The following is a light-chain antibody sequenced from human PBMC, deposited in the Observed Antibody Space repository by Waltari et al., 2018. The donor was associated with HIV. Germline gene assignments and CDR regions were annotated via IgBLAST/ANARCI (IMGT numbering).Light chain of an antibody. Sequence: HSALTQPRSVSGSPGQSVTISCTGTSSDVGDYNYVSWYQQHPGKAPTLLIFDITKGPSGVPDRFSGSKSGNTASLTISGLHLEDEANYYCCSYAGTYAWVFGGGTTLTVL. CDR2: DIT. J-gene: IGLJ3*02. CDR1: SSDVGDYNY. V-gene: IGLV2-11*01. CDR3: CSYAGTYAWV.